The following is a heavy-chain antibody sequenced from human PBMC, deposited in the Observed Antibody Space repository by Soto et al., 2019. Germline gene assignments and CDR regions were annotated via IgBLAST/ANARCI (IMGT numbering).Heavy chain of an antibody. CDR1: GFTFSDYY. Sequence: QVQLVESGGGLVKPGGSQRLSCAASGFTFSDYYMSWIRQAPGKGPEWVSYISSSGATIYYADSVKGRFAISRDNAKNSLYLQMNTLRAEDTAVYYCARENRKQVYCSSTSCPFDYWGQGSLVTDTS. V-gene: IGHV3-11*01. J-gene: IGHJ4*02. CDR3: ARENRKQVYCSSTSCPFDY. D-gene: IGHD2-2*01. CDR2: ISSSGATI.